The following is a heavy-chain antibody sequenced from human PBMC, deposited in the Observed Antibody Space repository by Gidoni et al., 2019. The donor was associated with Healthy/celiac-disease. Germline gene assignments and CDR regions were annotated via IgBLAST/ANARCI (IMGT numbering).Heavy chain of an antibody. D-gene: IGHD3-10*01. CDR2: ISSSGSTI. V-gene: IGHV3-48*03. Sequence: EVQLVASGGGLVQPGGSLRLSCAASGFTFSSYEMNWFRQAPGKGLEWVSYISSSGSTIYYADSVKGRFTISRDNAKNSLYLQMNSLRAEDTAVYYCARELSMVRDYGMDVWGQGTTVTVSS. J-gene: IGHJ6*02. CDR3: ARELSMVRDYGMDV. CDR1: GFTFSSYE.